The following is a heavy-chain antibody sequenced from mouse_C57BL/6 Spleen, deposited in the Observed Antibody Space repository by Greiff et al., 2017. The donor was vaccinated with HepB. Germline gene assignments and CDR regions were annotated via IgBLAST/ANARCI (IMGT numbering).Heavy chain of an antibody. CDR1: GYAFSSSW. J-gene: IGHJ2*01. CDR3: ARYLYYGSSYVPYYFDY. Sequence: QVQLQQSGPELVKPGASVKISCKASGYAFSSSWMNWVKQRPGKGLEWIGRIYPGDGDTNYNEKFKGKATLTADKSSSTAYMQLSSLTSEDSAIYFCARYLYYGSSYVPYYFDYWGQGTTLTVSS. CDR2: IYPGDGDT. V-gene: IGHV1-82*01. D-gene: IGHD1-1*01.